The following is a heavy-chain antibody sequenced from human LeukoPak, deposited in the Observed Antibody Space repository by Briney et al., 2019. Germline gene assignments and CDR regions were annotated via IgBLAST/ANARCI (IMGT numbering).Heavy chain of an antibody. V-gene: IGHV4-34*01. Sequence: SETLSLTCAVYGGSFSGYYWSWIRQPPGKGLEWIGEINHSGSTNYNPSLKSRVTISVDTSKNQFSLKLSSVTAAATAVYYCAKVRQFGIAGYFDSWGQGTLVTVSS. CDR1: GGSFSGYY. CDR3: AKVRQFGIAGYFDS. D-gene: IGHD3-10*01. CDR2: INHSGST. J-gene: IGHJ4*02.